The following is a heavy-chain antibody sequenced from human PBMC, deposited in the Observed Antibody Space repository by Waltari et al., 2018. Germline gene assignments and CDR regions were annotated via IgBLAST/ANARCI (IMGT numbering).Heavy chain of an antibody. D-gene: IGHD2-2*01. J-gene: IGHJ5*02. V-gene: IGHV4-34*10. CDR3: CPTTAYNRFAV. CDR2: INGNSGRS. CDR1: GDSFSSYW. Sequence: QVQLRESGPGLVKPSETLSLTCGVSGDSFSSYWWSWIRQPPGKGLEWIGEINGNSGRSNFNPSLESRVTISKDASKNQFFLNLRSVTAADTAVYYCCPTTAYNRFAVWGPGILVTVSS.